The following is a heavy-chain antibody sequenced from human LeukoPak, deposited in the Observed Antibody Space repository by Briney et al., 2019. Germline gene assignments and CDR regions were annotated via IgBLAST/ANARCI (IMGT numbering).Heavy chain of an antibody. CDR2: IYGNTNT. D-gene: IGHD4-17*01. Sequence: GGSLRLSCAASGFTVSSNYMNWVRQAPEKGLEWVSVIYGNTNTYYTDSVKGRFTISRDNSKNTLYLQMNSLRAEDTAVYYCARAISTTVSFDCWGQGTLVTVSS. J-gene: IGHJ4*02. CDR3: ARAISTTVSFDC. V-gene: IGHV3-66*01. CDR1: GFTVSSNY.